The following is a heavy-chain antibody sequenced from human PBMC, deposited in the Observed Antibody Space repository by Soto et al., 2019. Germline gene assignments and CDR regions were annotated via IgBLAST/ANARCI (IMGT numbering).Heavy chain of an antibody. CDR3: ARFRGTAILDF. CDR1: GGSISSGGYS. V-gene: IGHV4-30-2*01. D-gene: IGHD2-21*02. CDR2: LYHTGNT. Sequence: SETLSLTCAVSGGSISSGGYSWSWIRQPPGKGLEWIGYLYHTGNTYYNPSLESRVTISVDRSKNQFSLELTSVTAADTAVYYCARFRGTAILDFWGQGILVTVSS. J-gene: IGHJ4*02.